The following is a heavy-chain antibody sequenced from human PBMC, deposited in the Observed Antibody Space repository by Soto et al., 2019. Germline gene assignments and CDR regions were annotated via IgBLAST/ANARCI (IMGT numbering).Heavy chain of an antibody. CDR1: GGSFSGYY. CDR2: INHSGST. CDR3: ARCVSGYARNFDY. J-gene: IGHJ4*02. V-gene: IGHV4-34*01. D-gene: IGHD5-12*01. Sequence: QVQLQQWGAGLLKPSETLSITCAVYGGSFSGYYWSWIRQPPGKGLEWIGEINHSGSTNYNPSLKSRVTISVDTSKNQFSLKLSSVTAADTAVYYCARCVSGYARNFDYWGQGTLVTVSS.